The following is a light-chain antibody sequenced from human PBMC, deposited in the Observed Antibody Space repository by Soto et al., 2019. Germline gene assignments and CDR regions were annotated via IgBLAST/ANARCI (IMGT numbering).Light chain of an antibody. J-gene: IGLJ2*01. CDR2: EDI. V-gene: IGLV2-8*01. CDR1: SSDDGGYNC. CDR3: SSYGGSDNLI. Sequence: QSVLTQPPSASGSPGQSVTISCTGSSSDDGGYNCVSWFQQHPGKAPKLMIFEDIKRPSGVPDRFSASKSGNTASLTVSGLQAEDEADYYCSSYGGSDNLIFGGGTKLTVL.